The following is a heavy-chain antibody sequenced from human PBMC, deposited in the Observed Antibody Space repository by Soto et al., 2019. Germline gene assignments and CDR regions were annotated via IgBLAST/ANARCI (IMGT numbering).Heavy chain of an antibody. Sequence: GSLSLSCAASGFTVSSNYMSWVRQAPGKGLEWVSVIYSGGSTYYADSVKGRFTISRDNSKNTLYLQMNSLRAEDTAVYYCARVSDGENAFDIWGQGTMVTVSS. CDR3: ARVSDGENAFDI. CDR2: IYSGGST. J-gene: IGHJ3*02. V-gene: IGHV3-53*01. CDR1: GFTVSSNY.